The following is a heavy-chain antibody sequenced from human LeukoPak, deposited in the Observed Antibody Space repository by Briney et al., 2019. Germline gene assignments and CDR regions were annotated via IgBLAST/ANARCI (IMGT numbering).Heavy chain of an antibody. CDR2: IIPIFGTA. CDR1: GGTFSSYA. D-gene: IGHD6-13*01. J-gene: IGHJ5*02. Sequence: SVKVSCKASGGTFSSYAISWVRQAPGQGLEWMGGIIPIFGTANYAQKFQGRVTITADESTSTAYMELSSLRSEDTAVYYCAGAAAAALRYGWFDPWGQGTLVTVSS. CDR3: AGAAAAALRYGWFDP. V-gene: IGHV1-69*01.